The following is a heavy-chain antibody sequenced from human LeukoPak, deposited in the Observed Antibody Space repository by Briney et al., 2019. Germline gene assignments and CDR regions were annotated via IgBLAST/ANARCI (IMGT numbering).Heavy chain of an antibody. Sequence: WASVKVSCKASGGTFSSYAISWVRQAPGQGLAWMGGIIPIFGTANYAQKFQGRVTITADESTSTAYMELSSLRSEDTAVYYCARGPDGVGATRYWGQGTLVTVSS. J-gene: IGHJ4*02. V-gene: IGHV1-69*13. D-gene: IGHD1-26*01. CDR1: GGTFSSYA. CDR3: ARGPDGVGATRY. CDR2: IIPIFGTA.